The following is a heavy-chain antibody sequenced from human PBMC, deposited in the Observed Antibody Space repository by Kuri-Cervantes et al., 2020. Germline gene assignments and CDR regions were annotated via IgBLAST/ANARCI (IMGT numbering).Heavy chain of an antibody. CDR3: ARDMIGGYVWYYYYYGMDV. CDR2: ISGSGTTI. J-gene: IGHJ6*02. Sequence: GGSLRLSCTASGFTFSDHYVTWIRQAPGKGLELVSYISGSGTTIYYADSVKGRFTISRDNAKNSLYLQMNSLRAEDTAVYYCARDMIGGYVWYYYYYGMDVWGQGTTVTVSS. V-gene: IGHV3-11*04. CDR1: GFTFSDHY. D-gene: IGHD1-26*01.